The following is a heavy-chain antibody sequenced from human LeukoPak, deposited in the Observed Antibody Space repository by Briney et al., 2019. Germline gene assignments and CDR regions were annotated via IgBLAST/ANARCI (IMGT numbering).Heavy chain of an antibody. CDR2: IKQDGSEK. CDR3: ARDKGDYDTSGSLFVF. J-gene: IGHJ4*02. D-gene: IGHD3-22*01. V-gene: IGHV3-7*03. CDR1: GFTFSSYW. Sequence: PGGSLRLSCAASGFTFSSYWMSWVRQAPRKGLEWVANIKQDGSEKYYVDSVKGRFTISRDNAKNSLYLQMNSLRAEDTAVYYCARDKGDYDTSGSLFVFGGQGTLVTVSS.